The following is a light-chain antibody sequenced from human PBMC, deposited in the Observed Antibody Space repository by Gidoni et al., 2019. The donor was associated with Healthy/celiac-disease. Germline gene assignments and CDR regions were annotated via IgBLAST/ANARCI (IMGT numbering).Light chain of an antibody. CDR1: HNILYSSNNKNY. CDR3: QQYYSTAYT. Sequence: DILITHSPDSLAVSLGERATINCKSSHNILYSSNNKNYLAWYQQKPGQPPRLLIYWGSTREFGVPDRLSGSGCGTDFSLTIRRLQAEDVAVYYCQQYYSTAYTFGQGTRLEIK. V-gene: IGKV4-1*01. J-gene: IGKJ2*01. CDR2: WGS.